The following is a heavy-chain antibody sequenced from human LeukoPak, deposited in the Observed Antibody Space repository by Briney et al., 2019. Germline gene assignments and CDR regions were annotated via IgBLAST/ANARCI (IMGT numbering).Heavy chain of an antibody. J-gene: IGHJ6*02. CDR1: GFTFSSYS. Sequence: PGGSLRLSCAASGFTFSSYSMNWVRQAPGKGLEWVSSISSSSSYIYYADSVKGRFTISRDNAKNSLYLQMNSLRAEDTAVYYCARDQDENFYNWNDRGRYYGMDVWGQGTTVTVSS. V-gene: IGHV3-21*01. CDR2: ISSSSSYI. CDR3: ARDQDENFYNWNDRGRYYGMDV. D-gene: IGHD1-20*01.